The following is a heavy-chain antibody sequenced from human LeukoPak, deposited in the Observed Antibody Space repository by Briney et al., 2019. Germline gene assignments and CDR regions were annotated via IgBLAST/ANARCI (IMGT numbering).Heavy chain of an antibody. V-gene: IGHV4-38-2*02. CDR3: ARANYYDNSGYSRGAFDI. J-gene: IGHJ3*02. D-gene: IGHD3-22*01. Sequence: SETLSLTCSVSGYSISSGFYWGWIRQPPGKGLEWIGSIFHSGSTYYNSSLKGRVTISVDTSKNQFSLKLSSVTAADTAVYYCARANYYDNSGYSRGAFDIWGQGTVVTVSS. CDR1: GYSISSGFY. CDR2: IFHSGST.